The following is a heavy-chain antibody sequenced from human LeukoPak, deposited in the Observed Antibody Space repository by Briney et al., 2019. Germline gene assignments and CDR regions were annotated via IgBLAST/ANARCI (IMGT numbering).Heavy chain of an antibody. D-gene: IGHD6-13*01. Sequence: SETLSLTWTVSGGSISSFYWSWIRQPAGKGLEWIGYIYYSGSTNYNPSLKSRVTISVDTSKNQFSLKLSSVTAADTAVYYCAREVVAAAGTVDYWGQGILVTVSS. CDR1: GGSISSFY. J-gene: IGHJ4*02. V-gene: IGHV4-59*12. CDR2: IYYSGST. CDR3: AREVVAAAGTVDY.